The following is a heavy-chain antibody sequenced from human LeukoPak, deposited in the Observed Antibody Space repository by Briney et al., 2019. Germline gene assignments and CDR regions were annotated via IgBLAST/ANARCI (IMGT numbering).Heavy chain of an antibody. D-gene: IGHD3-10*01. CDR2: IDWDDNK. CDR3: ARIRSDYGSGSYPDY. J-gene: IGHJ4*02. V-gene: IGHV2-70*11. CDR1: GFSLSTSGMC. Sequence: SGPALVKPTQPLTLTCTFSGFSLSTSGMCVSWIRQPPGKALEWLARIDWDDNKYYSTSLKTRLTISKDTSKNQVVLTMTNMDPVDTATYYCARIRSDYGSGSYPDYWGQGTLVTVSS.